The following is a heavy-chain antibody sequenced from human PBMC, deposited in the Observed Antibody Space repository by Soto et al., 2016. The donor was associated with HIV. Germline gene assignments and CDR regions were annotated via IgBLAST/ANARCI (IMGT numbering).Heavy chain of an antibody. CDR3: ARDKAGATHFDY. J-gene: IGHJ4*02. CDR1: GYSFTAYF. D-gene: IGHD1-26*01. Sequence: QVQLVQSGAEVKKPGASVKVSCKTSGYSFTAYFIHWVRQAPGQGLEWMGWISVNNGNTNYAQKFQGRVTMSIDTSTGTIYMELRSLRSDDTAVYYCARDKAGATHFDYWGQGTLVTVSA. CDR2: ISVNNGNT. V-gene: IGHV1-18*01.